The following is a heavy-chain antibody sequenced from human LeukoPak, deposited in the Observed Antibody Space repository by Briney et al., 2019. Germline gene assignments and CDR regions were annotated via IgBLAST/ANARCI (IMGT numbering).Heavy chain of an antibody. CDR1: GYTFTSYY. J-gene: IGHJ5*02. V-gene: IGHV1-69*13. CDR2: IIPIFGTA. CDR3: ANRIAVAGNWFDP. D-gene: IGHD6-19*01. Sequence: ASVKVSCKASGYTFTSYYMHWVRQAPAQGLEWMGEIIPIFGTANYAQKFQGRVTITADESTSTAYMELSSLRSEDTAVYYCANRIAVAGNWFDPWGQGTLVTVSS.